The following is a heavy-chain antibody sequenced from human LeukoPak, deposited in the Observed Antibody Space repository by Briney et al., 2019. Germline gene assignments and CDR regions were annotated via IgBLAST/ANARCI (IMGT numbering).Heavy chain of an antibody. CDR1: GGTFISYA. D-gene: IGHD2-15*01. CDR2: IIPIFGTA. Sequence: SVKVSCKASGGTFISYAISWVRQAPGQGLEWMGGIIPIFGTANYAQKFQGRVTITADESTSTAYMELSSLRSEDTAVYYCASHGYCSGGSCYIGGFDYWGQGTLVTVSS. V-gene: IGHV1-69*01. J-gene: IGHJ4*02. CDR3: ASHGYCSGGSCYIGGFDY.